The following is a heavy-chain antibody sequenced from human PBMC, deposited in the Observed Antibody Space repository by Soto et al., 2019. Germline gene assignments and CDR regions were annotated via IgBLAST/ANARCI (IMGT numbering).Heavy chain of an antibody. CDR1: GFTFSSYG. Sequence: GGSLRLSCAASGFTFSSYGMHWVRQAPGKGLEWVAVISYDGSNKYYADSVKGRFTISRDNSKNTLYLQMNSLRAEDTAVYYCAKDRAATTTPRYYYDSSGYYYFDYWGQGTLVTVSS. CDR2: ISYDGSNK. V-gene: IGHV3-30*18. CDR3: AKDRAATTTPRYYYDSSGYYYFDY. J-gene: IGHJ4*02. D-gene: IGHD3-22*01.